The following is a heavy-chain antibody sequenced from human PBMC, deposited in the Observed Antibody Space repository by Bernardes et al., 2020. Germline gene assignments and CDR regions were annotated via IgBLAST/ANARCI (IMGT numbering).Heavy chain of an antibody. CDR2: IKQDGSEK. Sequence: GGSLRLSCAASTFTFSSSWMSWVRQAPGKGLEWVASIKQDGSEKYYVDSVKGRFTISRDNANNSLYLQMSSLRAEDTAVYYCARYHEQQLPDDYYYYGMDVWGKGTTVTVSS. CDR1: TFTFSSSW. CDR3: ARYHEQQLPDDYYYYGMDV. J-gene: IGHJ6*04. V-gene: IGHV3-7*03. D-gene: IGHD6-13*01.